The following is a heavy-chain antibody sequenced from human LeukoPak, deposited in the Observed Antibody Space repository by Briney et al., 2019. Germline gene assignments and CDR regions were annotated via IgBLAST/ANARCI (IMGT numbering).Heavy chain of an antibody. CDR2: IKSKTDGGTT. Sequence: PGGSLRLSCAASGFTFSNARMSWVRQAPGKGLEWVGRIKSKTDGGTTDYAAPVKGRFTISRDDSKNTLYLQKNSLKTEDTAVYYCIYYYDSSGYHGYWGQGTLVTVSS. V-gene: IGHV3-15*01. D-gene: IGHD3-22*01. J-gene: IGHJ4*02. CDR3: IYYYDSSGYHGY. CDR1: GFTFSNAR.